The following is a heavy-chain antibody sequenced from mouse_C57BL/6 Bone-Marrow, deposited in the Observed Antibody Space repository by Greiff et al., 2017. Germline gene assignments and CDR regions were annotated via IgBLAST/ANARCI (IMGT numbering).Heavy chain of an antibody. CDR1: GISITTGNYR. D-gene: IGHD1-1*01. Sequence: EVKVEESGPGLVKPSQTVFLTCTVTGISITTGNYRWSWIRQFPGNKLEWIGYIYYSGTITYNPSLTSRTTITRDTPKNQFFLEMNSLTAEDTATYYCARERYYGSSYGYFDVWGTGTTVTVSS. J-gene: IGHJ1*03. V-gene: IGHV3-5*01. CDR3: ARERYYGSSYGYFDV. CDR2: IYYSGTI.